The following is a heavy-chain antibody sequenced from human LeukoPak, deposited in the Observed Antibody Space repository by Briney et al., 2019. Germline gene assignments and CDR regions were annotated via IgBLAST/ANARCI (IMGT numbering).Heavy chain of an antibody. V-gene: IGHV3-23*01. CDR1: GFTFSSYA. D-gene: IGHD3-10*01. CDR2: ISGSGGST. Sequence: PGGSLRLSCAASGFTFSSYAMSWVRQAPGKGLEWVSAISGSGGSTYYADSVKGRFTISRDNSKNTLYLQMNSLRAEDTALYYCAKDLIVGSGIIAFDLWGRGTLVTVSS. J-gene: IGHJ2*01. CDR3: AKDLIVGSGIIAFDL.